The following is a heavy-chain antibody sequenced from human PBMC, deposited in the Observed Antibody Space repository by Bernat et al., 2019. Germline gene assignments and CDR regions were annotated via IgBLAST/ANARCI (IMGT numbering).Heavy chain of an antibody. CDR2: IYSGGHT. J-gene: IGHJ4*02. CDR1: GFTVSNSY. D-gene: IGHD4-17*01. CDR3: ARGLYGDPFY. V-gene: IGHV3-66*01. Sequence: EVQLVESGGGLVQAGGSLRLSCAASGFTVSNSYMTWVRQAPGKGLEWVSVIYSGGHTYYADSVKGRFTISRDNFKNTLDIQMNSLRAEDTAVYYCARGLYGDPFYWGQGTLVTVSS.